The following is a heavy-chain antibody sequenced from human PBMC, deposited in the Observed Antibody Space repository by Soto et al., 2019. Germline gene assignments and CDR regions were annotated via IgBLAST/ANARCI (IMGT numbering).Heavy chain of an antibody. CDR3: ARIASAGRGWDV. V-gene: IGHV3-7*01. CDR1: GFTFSSYW. D-gene: IGHD6-13*01. CDR2: IKQDGSEK. Sequence: EVQLVESGGGLVQPGGSLRLSCAASGFTFSSYWMSWVRQAPVKGLEWVGNIKQDGSEKNYVDFMEGRFTITRDNAENSRYLQMNSLRAEDTAVYYGARIASAGRGWDVWGQGTTVVVSS. J-gene: IGHJ6*02.